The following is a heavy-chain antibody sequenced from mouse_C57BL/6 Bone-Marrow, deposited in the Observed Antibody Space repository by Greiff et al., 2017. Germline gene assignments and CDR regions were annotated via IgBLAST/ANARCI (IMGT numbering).Heavy chain of an antibody. Sequence: EVQLQQSGPELVKPGASVKIPCKASGYTFTDYNMDWVKQSHGKSLEWIGDINPNNGGTIYNQKFKGKATLTVDNSSSTAYMELRSLTSEDTAVYYCARSRGTTVVVPFDYWGQGTTLTVSS. CDR1: GYTFTDYN. V-gene: IGHV1-18*01. CDR3: ARSRGTTVVVPFDY. D-gene: IGHD1-1*01. CDR2: INPNNGGT. J-gene: IGHJ2*01.